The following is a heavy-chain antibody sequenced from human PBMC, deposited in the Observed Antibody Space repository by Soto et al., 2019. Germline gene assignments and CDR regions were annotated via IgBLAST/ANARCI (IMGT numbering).Heavy chain of an antibody. J-gene: IGHJ4*02. D-gene: IGHD3-10*01. V-gene: IGHV3-15*01. CDR2: IKSKTDGGTT. CDR3: TTQLLWFGELLDY. Sequence: GGSLRLSCAASGFTFSNAWMSWVRQAPGKGLEWVGRIKSKTDGGTTDYAAPVKGRFTISRDDSKNTLYLQMNSLKTDDTAVYYCTTQLLWFGELLDYWGQGTLVTVSS. CDR1: GFTFSNAW.